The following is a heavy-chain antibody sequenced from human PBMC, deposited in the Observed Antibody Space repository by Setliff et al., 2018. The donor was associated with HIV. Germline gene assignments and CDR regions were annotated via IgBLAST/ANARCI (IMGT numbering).Heavy chain of an antibody. CDR2: INPSGGST. J-gene: IGHJ3*02. D-gene: IGHD3-9*01. CDR1: GYTFTSYY. V-gene: IGHV1-46*01. Sequence: ASVKVSCKASGYTFTSYYMHWVRQAPGQGLEWMGIINPSGGSTSYAQKFQGRVTMTRDTSTSTVYMELSSLRSEDTAVYYCASTLRYFDWFDALDIWGQGTMVTVSS. CDR3: ASTLRYFDWFDALDI.